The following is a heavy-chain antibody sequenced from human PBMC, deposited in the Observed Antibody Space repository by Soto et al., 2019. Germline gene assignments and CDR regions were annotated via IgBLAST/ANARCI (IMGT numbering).Heavy chain of an antibody. D-gene: IGHD3-22*01. Sequence: ASVKVSCKASGYTFTSYYVHWVRQAPGQGLEWMGIINPSGGSTSYAQKFQGRVTMTRDTSTSTVYMELSSLRSEDTAVYYCARDHSSGYYDSPHFDYWGQGTLVTVSS. CDR2: INPSGGST. CDR3: ARDHSSGYYDSPHFDY. J-gene: IGHJ4*02. CDR1: GYTFTSYY. V-gene: IGHV1-46*01.